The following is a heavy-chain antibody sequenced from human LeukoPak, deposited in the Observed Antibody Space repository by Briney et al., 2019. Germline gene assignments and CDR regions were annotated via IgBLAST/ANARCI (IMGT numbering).Heavy chain of an antibody. CDR2: ITDSFNT. CDR1: GIAFSDSA. Sequence: GGSLRLSCAASGIAFSDSAMYWVRQAPGKGLECVSVITDSFNTYYGDSVKGRFTVSRDNSRKTLYLQMNSLRVDDTALYYCVKGACSSGCSGNHWDLGTRVIVSS. D-gene: IGHD6-19*01. CDR3: VKGACSSGCSGNH. J-gene: IGHJ5*02. V-gene: IGHV3-23*01.